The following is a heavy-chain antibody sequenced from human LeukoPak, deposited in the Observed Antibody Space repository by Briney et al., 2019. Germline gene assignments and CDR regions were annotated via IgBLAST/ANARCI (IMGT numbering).Heavy chain of an antibody. Sequence: SETLSLTCTVSGGSISSYYWSWIRQPPGEGLEWIGYIYYSGSTNYNPSLKSRVTISVDTSKNQFSLKLSSVTAADTAVFYCARGATADFDYWGPGTLVTVSS. CDR3: ARGATADFDY. V-gene: IGHV4-59*01. D-gene: IGHD5-12*01. CDR2: IYYSGST. J-gene: IGHJ4*02. CDR1: GGSISSYY.